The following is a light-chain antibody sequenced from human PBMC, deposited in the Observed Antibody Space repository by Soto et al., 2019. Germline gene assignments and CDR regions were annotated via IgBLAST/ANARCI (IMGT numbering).Light chain of an antibody. Sequence: IVLTQSVGTLSLSQRERASLSCRASQSVSNNYLAWYQQKPGQAPRLLIYGASNRATGIPDRFSGSGSGTDFTLTISRLEPEDFAVYYCQQYGSSGTFGQGTKVDIK. CDR3: QQYGSSGT. CDR1: QSVSNNY. V-gene: IGKV3-20*01. CDR2: GAS. J-gene: IGKJ1*01.